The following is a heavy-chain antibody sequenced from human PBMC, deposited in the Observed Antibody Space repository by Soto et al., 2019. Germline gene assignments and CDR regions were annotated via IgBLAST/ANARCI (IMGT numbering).Heavy chain of an antibody. D-gene: IGHD5-12*01. CDR1: GGTFSSYA. CDR2: IIPIFGTA. CDR3: AREPMSSGYRHRHYFDY. J-gene: IGHJ4*02. Sequence: QVQLVQSGAEVKKPGSSAKVSCKASGGTFSSYAISWVRQAPGQGLEWMGGIIPIFGTANYAQKFQGRVTITADESTSTAYMELSSLRSEDTAVYYCAREPMSSGYRHRHYFDYWGQGTLVTVSS. V-gene: IGHV1-69*01.